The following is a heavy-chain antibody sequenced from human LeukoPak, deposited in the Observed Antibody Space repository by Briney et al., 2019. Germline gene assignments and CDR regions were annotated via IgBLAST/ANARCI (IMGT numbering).Heavy chain of an antibody. D-gene: IGHD3-22*01. CDR2: ISAYNGNT. J-gene: IGHJ3*02. CDR1: GYTFTSYG. CDR3: ARVLNTMIVVAGVFDI. Sequence: ASVKVSCKASGYTFTSYGISWVRQAPGQGLEWMGWISAYNGNTNYAQKLQGRVTMTTDTSTSTAYMELRSLRSDDTAVYYCARVLNTMIVVAGVFDIWGQGTMVTVSS. V-gene: IGHV1-18*01.